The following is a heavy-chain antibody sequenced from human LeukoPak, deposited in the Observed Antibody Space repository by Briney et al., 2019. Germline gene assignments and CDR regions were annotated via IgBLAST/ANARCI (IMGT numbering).Heavy chain of an antibody. CDR3: ANGEGGAVPHRWFDP. D-gene: IGHD1-26*01. CDR1: GFTFSSYV. J-gene: IGHJ5*02. V-gene: IGHV3-23*01. Sequence: GGSLRLSCAASGFTFSSYVMSWVRQAPGKGLEWVSGISGSGDSTYYADSVKGRFTISRDNSKNTLYLQMSSLRVEDTAVYYCANGEGGAVPHRWFDPWGQGTLVTVSS. CDR2: ISGSGDST.